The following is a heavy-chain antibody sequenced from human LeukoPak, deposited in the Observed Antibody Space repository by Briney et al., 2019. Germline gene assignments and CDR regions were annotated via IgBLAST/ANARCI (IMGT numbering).Heavy chain of an antibody. CDR2: IRYDGSNK. V-gene: IGHV3-30*02. CDR1: GFTFSSYG. D-gene: IGHD6-19*01. CDR3: AKDRQYSSGWYVLYYYYYYYMDV. Sequence: PGGSLRLSCAASGFTFSSYGMHWVRQAPGKGLEWVAFIRYDGSNKYYADSVKGRFTISRDNSKNTLYLQMNSLRAEDPAVYYSAKDRQYSSGWYVLYYYYYYYMDVWGKGTTVTISS. J-gene: IGHJ6*03.